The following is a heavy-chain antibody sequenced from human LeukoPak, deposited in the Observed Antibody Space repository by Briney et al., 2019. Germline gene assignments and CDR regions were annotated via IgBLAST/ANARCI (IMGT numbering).Heavy chain of an antibody. Sequence: QPGGSLRLSCAASGFTFSSYAMSWVRQPPGKGLEWVSSIGGSGGSTYNADSVKGRLTISRDTSRNTLYLQMNCLRAEDTAVYYCAKVLTCSSTSCYRHYGMDVWGQGTTVTVSS. J-gene: IGHJ6*02. CDR3: AKVLTCSSTSCYRHYGMDV. D-gene: IGHD2-2*02. CDR2: IGGSGGST. V-gene: IGHV3-23*01. CDR1: GFTFSSYA.